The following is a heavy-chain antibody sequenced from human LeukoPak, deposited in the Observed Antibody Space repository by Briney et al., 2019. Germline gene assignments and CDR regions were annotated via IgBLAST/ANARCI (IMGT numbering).Heavy chain of an antibody. D-gene: IGHD3-10*01. J-gene: IGHJ4*02. CDR3: ARFGYFDY. CDR1: GFTFSSYS. V-gene: IGHV3-48*01. CDR2: ISSSSSTI. Sequence: GGSLRLSCAASGFTFSSYSMNWVRQAPGKGLEWVSYISSSSSTIYYADSVKGRFTISRDNAKNPLYLQMNSLRAEDTAVYYCARFGYFDYWGQGTLVTVSS.